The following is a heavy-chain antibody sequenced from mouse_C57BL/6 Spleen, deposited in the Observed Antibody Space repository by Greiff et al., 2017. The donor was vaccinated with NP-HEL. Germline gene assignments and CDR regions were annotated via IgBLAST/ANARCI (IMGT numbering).Heavy chain of an antibody. CDR2: INPYNGGT. Sequence: VQLQQSGPVLVKPGASVKMSCKASGYTFTDYYMNWVKQSHGKSLEWIGVINPYNGGTSYNQKFKGKATLTVDKSSSTAYMELNSLTSEDSAVYYCAERTRVTAQAPFAYWGQGTLVTVSA. D-gene: IGHD3-2*02. CDR1: GYTFTDYY. V-gene: IGHV1-19*01. CDR3: AERTRVTAQAPFAY. J-gene: IGHJ3*01.